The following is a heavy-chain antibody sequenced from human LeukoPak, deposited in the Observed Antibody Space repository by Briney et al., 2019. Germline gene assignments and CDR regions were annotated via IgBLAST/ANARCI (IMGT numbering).Heavy chain of an antibody. CDR3: AREMSSSLYPGVDY. CDR1: GFSFRSYG. Sequence: GGSLRLSCASSGFSFRSYGMHWVRQAPGKGLEWVSLISYDGSDIYYADSVKGRFTISRDNAKNSLYLQMNSLRAEDTAVYYCAREMSSSLYPGVDYWGQGTLVTVSS. J-gene: IGHJ4*02. V-gene: IGHV3-30*03. CDR2: ISYDGSDI. D-gene: IGHD6-13*01.